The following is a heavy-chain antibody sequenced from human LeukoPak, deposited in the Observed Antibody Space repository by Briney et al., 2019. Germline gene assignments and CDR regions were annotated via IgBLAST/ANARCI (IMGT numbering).Heavy chain of an antibody. J-gene: IGHJ4*02. Sequence: GGSLRLPCAASGFTFSSYSMNWVRQAPGRGLEWVSSISSRSTYIYYADSVKGRFTISTDNAKNSLYLQINSLRAEDTVVYYCASSSRGALDYGGQGTLVTVSS. CDR2: ISSRSTYI. CDR3: ASSSRGALDY. CDR1: GFTFSSYS. D-gene: IGHD3-10*01. V-gene: IGHV3-21*01.